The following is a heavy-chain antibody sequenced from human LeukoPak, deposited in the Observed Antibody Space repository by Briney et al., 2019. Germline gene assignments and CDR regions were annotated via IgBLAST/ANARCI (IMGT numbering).Heavy chain of an antibody. Sequence: EASVKVSCKASGYTFTSYYMHWVRQAPGQGLGWMGIINPSGGSTSYAQKFQGRVTMTRDTSTSTVYMELSSLRSEDTAVYYCARVPISEWIQLWPPYGMDVWGQGTTVTVSS. CDR1: GYTFTSYY. CDR3: ARVPISEWIQLWPPYGMDV. J-gene: IGHJ6*02. D-gene: IGHD5-18*01. V-gene: IGHV1-46*01. CDR2: INPSGGST.